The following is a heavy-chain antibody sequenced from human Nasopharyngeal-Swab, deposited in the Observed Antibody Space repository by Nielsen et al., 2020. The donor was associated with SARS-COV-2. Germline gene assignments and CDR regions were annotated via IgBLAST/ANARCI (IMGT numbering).Heavy chain of an antibody. J-gene: IGHJ4*02. V-gene: IGHV4-34*01. CDR2: INHSGST. Sequence: SETLSLTCAVYGGSFSGSYRGWIRQPPGKGLEWIGEINHSGSTNYNPSLESRVTLSVDTSKNQFSLNLISVTAADTAVYYCATTGYSSVYYVHWGQGVLVTVSS. CDR1: GGSFSGSY. D-gene: IGHD6-25*01. CDR3: ATTGYSSVYYVH.